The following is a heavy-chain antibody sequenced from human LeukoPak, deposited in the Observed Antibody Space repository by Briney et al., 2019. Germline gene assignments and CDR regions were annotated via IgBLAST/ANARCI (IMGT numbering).Heavy chain of an antibody. J-gene: IGHJ6*02. CDR1: GFTFSSYA. Sequence: PGGSLRLSCAASGFTFSSYALSWVRQAPGKGLEWVSGISGSGGSTYYADSVKGRFTISRDNSKNTLYLQMNSLRADDTAVYYCAKATPAARVYYYGMDVWGQGTTVTVSS. V-gene: IGHV3-23*01. CDR3: AKATPAARVYYYGMDV. D-gene: IGHD2-2*01. CDR2: ISGSGGST.